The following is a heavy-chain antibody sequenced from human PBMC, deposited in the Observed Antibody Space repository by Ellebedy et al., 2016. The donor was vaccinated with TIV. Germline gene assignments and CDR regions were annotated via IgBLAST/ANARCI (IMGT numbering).Heavy chain of an antibody. V-gene: IGHV4-30-4*01. Sequence: SETLSLTCTVSGGSISSGDYYWSWIRQPPGKGLEWIGYIYYSGSTYYNPSLKSRVTISVDTSKNQFSLKLSSVTAADTAVYYCARDRRYGGGIDYWGQGTLVTVSS. CDR3: ARDRRYGGGIDY. J-gene: IGHJ4*02. D-gene: IGHD4-23*01. CDR2: IYYSGST. CDR1: GGSISSGDYY.